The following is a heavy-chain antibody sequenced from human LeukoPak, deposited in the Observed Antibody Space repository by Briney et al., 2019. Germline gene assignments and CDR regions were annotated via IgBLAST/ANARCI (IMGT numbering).Heavy chain of an antibody. V-gene: IGHV4-59*01. CDR1: GASISSYY. D-gene: IGHD3-22*01. CDR3: ARGGDYYDSSGYLLRYYYYYMDV. Sequence: PSETLSLTCTVSGASISSYYWSWIRHSPGKGLEWIGYLYYSGNTNYNPSLKSRVTISVDTSKNQFSLKLSSVTAADTAVYYCARGGDYYDSSGYLLRYYYYYMDVWGRGTTVTVSS. J-gene: IGHJ6*03. CDR2: LYYSGNT.